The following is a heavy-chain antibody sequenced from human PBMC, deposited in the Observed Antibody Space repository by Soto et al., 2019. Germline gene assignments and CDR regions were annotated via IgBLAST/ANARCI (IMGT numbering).Heavy chain of an antibody. CDR2: IYYSGST. Sequence: SETLSLTCTVSGGSISSSSSSWAGFRQPPGKGLEWIGSIYYSGSTSYNPSLKSRVTISVDTSKNQFSLKLSSVTAADTAVYYCARHIRGNSCMDVWGQGTMVTVSS. D-gene: IGHD2-21*01. CDR3: ARHIRGNSCMDV. V-gene: IGHV4-39*01. J-gene: IGHJ6*02. CDR1: GGSISSSSSS.